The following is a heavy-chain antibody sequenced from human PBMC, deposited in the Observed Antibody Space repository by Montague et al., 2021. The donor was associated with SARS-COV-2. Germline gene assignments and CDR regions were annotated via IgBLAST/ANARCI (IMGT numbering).Heavy chain of an antibody. V-gene: IGHV4-59*01. Sequence: SETLSLTCTVSDGSISSYYWSWIRQPPGKGLEWIGYIYYRGSTNYNPSLKSRVTKSVDTSKNQFSLKLSSVTAADTAVYYCARVFPRWLQFDPYFDYWGQGTLVPVPS. J-gene: IGHJ4*02. CDR1: DGSISSYY. D-gene: IGHD5-24*01. CDR2: IYYRGST. CDR3: ARVFPRWLQFDPYFDY.